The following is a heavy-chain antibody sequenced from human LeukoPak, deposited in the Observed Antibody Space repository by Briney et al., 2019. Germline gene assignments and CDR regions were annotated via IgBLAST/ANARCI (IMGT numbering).Heavy chain of an antibody. V-gene: IGHV3-30*18. CDR2: ISYDGSNK. CDR3: ANADIVVVPAAMGFDY. Sequence: GGSLRLSCAASGFTFSSYGMHWVRQAPGKGLEWVAVISYDGSNKYYVDSVKGRFTISRDNSKNTLYLQMNSLRAEDTAVYYCANADIVVVPAAMGFDYWGQGTLVTVSS. J-gene: IGHJ4*02. CDR1: GFTFSSYG. D-gene: IGHD2-2*01.